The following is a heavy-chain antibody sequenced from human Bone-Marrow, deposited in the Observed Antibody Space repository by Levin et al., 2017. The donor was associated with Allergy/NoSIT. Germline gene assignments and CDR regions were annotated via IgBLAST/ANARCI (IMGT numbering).Heavy chain of an antibody. CDR2: ISGSGGST. J-gene: IGHJ4*02. CDR1: GFYFSGNV. V-gene: IGHV3-23*01. D-gene: IGHD2-21*02. CDR3: ARRGVVTSTLDY. Sequence: GESLKISCAASGFYFSGNVMNWVREAPGKGLDWVSAISGSGGSTDYADSVKGRFTISRDNSKNTLYLQMDSLGAEDTAVYYCARRGVVTSTLDYCGQGPLVTVSS.